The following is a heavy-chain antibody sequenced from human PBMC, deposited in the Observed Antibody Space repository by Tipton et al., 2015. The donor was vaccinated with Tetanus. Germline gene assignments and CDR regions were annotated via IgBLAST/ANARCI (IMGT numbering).Heavy chain of an antibody. V-gene: IGHV4-39*01. D-gene: IGHD2-21*02. Sequence: TLSLTCTVSRGSISSGTFYWDWIRQPPGKGLEWFGNIYYNGNTLENPSLKGRVTLSLDKSKNQFSLNLKSVTAADTAVYYCARTADNWFDPWGQGTLVTVSS. CDR3: ARTADNWFDP. J-gene: IGHJ5*02. CDR2: IYYNGNT. CDR1: RGSISSGTFY.